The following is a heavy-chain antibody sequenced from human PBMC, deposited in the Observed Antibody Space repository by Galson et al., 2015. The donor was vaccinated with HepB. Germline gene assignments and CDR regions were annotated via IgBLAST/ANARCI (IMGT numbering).Heavy chain of an antibody. CDR3: AKDPSPGDYGDYANFDY. CDR1: GFTFGTYW. Sequence: SLRLSCAASGFTFGTYWMSWVRQAPGKGLEWVANIKQDGSEKYYVDSVKGRFTISRDNAKNSLYLQMNSLRAEDTALYYCAKDPSPGDYGDYANFDYWGQGTLVTVSS. D-gene: IGHD4-17*01. V-gene: IGHV3-7*03. CDR2: IKQDGSEK. J-gene: IGHJ4*02.